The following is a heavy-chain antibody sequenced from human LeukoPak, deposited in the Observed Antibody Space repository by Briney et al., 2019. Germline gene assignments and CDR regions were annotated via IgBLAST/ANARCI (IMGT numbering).Heavy chain of an antibody. J-gene: IGHJ4*02. Sequence: ASVKVSCKVSGYTLTELSMHWVRQAPGKGLEWMGGFDPDDGEALYAQQFQGRVSMTEDTSAGTVYMELSSLRSEDTAVYYCAIDYYASGNYYNGPHNWGPGTLVTVSS. CDR3: AIDYYASGNYYNGPHN. V-gene: IGHV1-24*01. CDR1: GYTLTELS. D-gene: IGHD3-10*01. CDR2: FDPDDGEA.